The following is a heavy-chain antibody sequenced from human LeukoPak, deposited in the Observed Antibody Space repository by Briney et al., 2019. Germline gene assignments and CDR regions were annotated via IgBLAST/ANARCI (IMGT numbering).Heavy chain of an antibody. CDR2: IYHSGST. CDR3: ARVGVVVPAATHNWFDP. V-gene: IGHV4-30-2*01. J-gene: IGHJ5*02. D-gene: IGHD2-2*01. CDR1: GGSISSGGYS. Sequence: SETLSLTCAVSGGSISSGGYSWSWIRQPPGKGLEWIGYIYHSGSTYYNPSLKSRVTISVDRSKNQFSLKLSSVTAADTAVYYCARVGVVVPAATHNWFDPWGQGTLVTVSS.